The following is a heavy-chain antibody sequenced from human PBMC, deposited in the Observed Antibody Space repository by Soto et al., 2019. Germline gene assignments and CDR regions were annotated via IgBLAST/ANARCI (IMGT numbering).Heavy chain of an antibody. V-gene: IGHV4-59*08. D-gene: IGHD6-19*01. CDR3: ARHVNLPLAGTGFDS. CDR1: GGSIGGYY. Sequence: PSVTLPVTCTVSGGSIGGYYWSWLRQPPGKRLEWFGYIYNIGSTNYNPSLRSRVTMSIDTSQEQFSLKLSSVTATDTAVYYCARHVNLPLAGTGFDSWGPGTRVTVSS. CDR2: IYNIGST. J-gene: IGHJ5*01.